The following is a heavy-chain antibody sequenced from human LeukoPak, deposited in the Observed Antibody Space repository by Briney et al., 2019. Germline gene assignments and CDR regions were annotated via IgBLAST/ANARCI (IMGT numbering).Heavy chain of an antibody. CDR1: DDSISSSTYY. D-gene: IGHD5-18*01. CDR3: ARARHGYIYGYRPNELGHFFDY. V-gene: IGHV4-39*07. CDR2: LYYSGKT. J-gene: IGHJ4*02. Sequence: SDTLSLTCIISDDSISSSTYYWGWIRQPPGKGLEWIGTLYYSGKTYYNPSLKSRVTISIDTSKNQFSLKLSSVTAADTAVYYCARARHGYIYGYRPNELGHFFDYWGQGTLVTVSS.